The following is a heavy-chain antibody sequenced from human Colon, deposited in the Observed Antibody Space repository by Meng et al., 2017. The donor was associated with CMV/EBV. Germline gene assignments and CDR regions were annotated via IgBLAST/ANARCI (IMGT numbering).Heavy chain of an antibody. CDR3: VRGHYDGA. CDR2: IKADGSET. Sequence: GGSLRLSCTVSRFNFSDFWMNWVRQAPGKGLEWVANIKADGSETYYADSVKGRFIISRDNAKNSLYLQMNSLRVEDTAVYFCVRGHYDGAWGHGTLVTVSS. CDR1: RFNFSDFW. D-gene: IGHD3-16*01. J-gene: IGHJ4*03. V-gene: IGHV3-7*04.